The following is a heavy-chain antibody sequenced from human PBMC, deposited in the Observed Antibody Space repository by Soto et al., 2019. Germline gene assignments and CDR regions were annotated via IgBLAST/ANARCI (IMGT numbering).Heavy chain of an antibody. V-gene: IGHV3-23*01. CDR1: GFTFSTYA. Sequence: EVQLLESGGGLVQPGGSLRLSCAACGFTFSTYAMTWVRQAPGKGLEWVSAISASGGSTSYADSVKGLFTISSGNSKNTLYLQMNSLRVEDTAVYYCARVGFPYSYCYLFYFCGQGTLVTVSS. D-gene: IGHD5-18*01. J-gene: IGHJ4*02. CDR3: ARVGFPYSYCYLFYF. CDR2: ISASGGST.